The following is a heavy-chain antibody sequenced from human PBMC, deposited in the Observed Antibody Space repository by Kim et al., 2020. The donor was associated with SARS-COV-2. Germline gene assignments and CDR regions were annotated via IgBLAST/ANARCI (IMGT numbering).Heavy chain of an antibody. D-gene: IGHD5-18*01. Sequence: GGSLRLSCAASGFTFSSYGMHWVRQAPGKGLEWVAVIWYDGSNNYYADSVKGRFTISRDNSNNTLYLQMNSLRAEDTAVYYCARVRVKGLAWLPDMDVWGQGTTLTVS. CDR2: IWYDGSNN. CDR1: GFTFSSYG. V-gene: IGHV3-33*01. J-gene: IGHJ6*02. CDR3: ARVRVKGLAWLPDMDV.